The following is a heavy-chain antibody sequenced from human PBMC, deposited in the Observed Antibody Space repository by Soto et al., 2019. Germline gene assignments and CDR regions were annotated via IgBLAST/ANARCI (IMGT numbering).Heavy chain of an antibody. CDR3: ARGDAYYDILTGYLDP. CDR1: GGSISSGDYY. D-gene: IGHD3-9*01. CDR2: IYYSGST. V-gene: IGHV4-30-4*01. Sequence: QVQLQESGPGLVKPSQTLSLTCTVSGGSISSGDYYWSWIRQPPGKGLEWIGYIYYSGSTNYNPSLKSRVTISVDTSKNQFSLKLSSVTAADTAVYYCARGDAYYDILTGYLDPWGQGTLVTVSS. J-gene: IGHJ5*02.